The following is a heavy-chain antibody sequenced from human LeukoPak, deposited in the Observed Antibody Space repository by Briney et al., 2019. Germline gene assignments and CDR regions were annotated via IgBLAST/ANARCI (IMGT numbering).Heavy chain of an antibody. CDR1: GGTFSSYA. V-gene: IGHV1-69*06. Sequence: GASVKVSCKASGGTFSSYAISWVRQAPGQGLEWMGGIIPIFGTANYAQKFQGRVTITADKSTSTAYMELSSLRSEDTAVYYCARKAAVVHNWFDPWGQGTLVTVSS. J-gene: IGHJ5*02. CDR2: IIPIFGTA. D-gene: IGHD3-22*01. CDR3: ARKAAVVHNWFDP.